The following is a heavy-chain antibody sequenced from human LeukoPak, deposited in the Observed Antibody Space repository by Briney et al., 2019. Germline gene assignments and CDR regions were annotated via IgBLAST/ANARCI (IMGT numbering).Heavy chain of an antibody. Sequence: GGSLRLSCAASGFTVSSSYMSWVRQAPGKGLEWVSLIYSGGNTYYADSVKGRFTISRDNSKNTLYLQMSSLRAEDTAVYYCASALVGARVPPWGQGTLVTVSS. D-gene: IGHD1-26*01. V-gene: IGHV3-53*01. CDR2: IYSGGNT. CDR1: GFTVSSSY. CDR3: ASALVGARVPP. J-gene: IGHJ5*02.